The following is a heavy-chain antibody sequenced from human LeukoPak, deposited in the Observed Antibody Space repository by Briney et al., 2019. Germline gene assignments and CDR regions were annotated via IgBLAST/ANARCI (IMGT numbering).Heavy chain of an antibody. CDR2: ISGSGGRT. J-gene: IGHJ2*01. D-gene: IGHD4-17*01. Sequence: GGSLRLSCAASGSTFSSYAMSWVRQAPGKGLGWVSAISGSGGRTYYADSVKGRFTISRDNSKNTLYLQMNSLRAEDTAVYYCAKDGYGDYAWYFDLWGRGTLVTVSS. CDR3: AKDGYGDYAWYFDL. CDR1: GSTFSSYA. V-gene: IGHV3-23*01.